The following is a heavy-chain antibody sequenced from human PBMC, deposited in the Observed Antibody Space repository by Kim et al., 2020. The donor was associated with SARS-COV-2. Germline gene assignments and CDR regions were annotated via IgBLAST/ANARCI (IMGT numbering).Heavy chain of an antibody. D-gene: IGHD1-7*01. Sequence: VSVNSRIPINPDTSKNQFSLQLNSVTPEDTAVYYCARDRDNWNSDDAFDIWGQGTMVTVSS. CDR3: ARDRDNWNSDDAFDI. J-gene: IGHJ3*02. V-gene: IGHV6-1*01.